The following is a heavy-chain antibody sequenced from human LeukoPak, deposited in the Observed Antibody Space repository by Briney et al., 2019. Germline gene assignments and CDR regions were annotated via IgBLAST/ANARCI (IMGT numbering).Heavy chain of an antibody. J-gene: IGHJ4*02. CDR3: ARLRGIQLWHFDY. Sequence: ASVKVSCKASGYTFTSYAMHWVRQAPGQRLEWMGWINAGNGNTKYSQKFQGRVTITRDTSASTAYMELSSLRSEDTAVYYCARLRGIQLWHFDYWGQGTLVTVSS. D-gene: IGHD5-18*01. CDR2: INAGNGNT. V-gene: IGHV1-3*01. CDR1: GYTFTSYA.